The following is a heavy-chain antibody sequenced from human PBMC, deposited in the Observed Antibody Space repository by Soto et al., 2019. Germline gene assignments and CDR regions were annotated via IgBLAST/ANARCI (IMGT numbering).Heavy chain of an antibody. V-gene: IGHV3-7*01. CDR3: ARAEYSSGWYSSEYFQY. D-gene: IGHD6-19*01. CDR1: GFSFNSYW. CDR2: IKQDGSEK. J-gene: IGHJ1*01. Sequence: EVHLVESGGGLVQPGGSLRLSCAASGFSFNSYWMSWVRQAPGKGLEWVANIKQDGSEKYYVDSVKGRFTISRDNAKNSLYLRMNSLGDEDTAVYYCARAEYSSGWYSSEYFQYWGQGTLVTVSS.